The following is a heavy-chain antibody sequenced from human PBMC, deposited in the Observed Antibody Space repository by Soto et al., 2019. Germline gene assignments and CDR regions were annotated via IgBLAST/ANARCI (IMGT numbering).Heavy chain of an antibody. J-gene: IGHJ5*02. D-gene: IGHD1-26*01. CDR3: ARDLGDEGAYNWFDP. V-gene: IGHV4-30-4*01. CDR2: IYYSGST. CDR1: GGSISSGDYY. Sequence: QVQLQESGPGLVKPSQTLSLTCTVSGGSISSGDYYWSWIRQPPGKGLEWIGYIYYSGSTYYNPSLKRRVTISVDTSKNQFSLKLSSVTAADTAVYYCARDLGDEGAYNWFDPWGQGTLVTVSS.